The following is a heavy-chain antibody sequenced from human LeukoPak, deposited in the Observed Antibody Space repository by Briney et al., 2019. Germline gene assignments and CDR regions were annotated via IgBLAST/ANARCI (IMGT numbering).Heavy chain of an antibody. Sequence: SETLSLTCTVSGGSITSGDYYWAWVRQPPGKGLEWIGSINYRGATHYNPSLKSRVTISVDTSKNQFSLKLSSVTAADTAVYYCARGPHWFDPWGQGTLVTVSS. CDR2: INYRGAT. CDR1: GGSITSGDYY. CDR3: ARGPHWFDP. V-gene: IGHV4-39*07. J-gene: IGHJ5*02.